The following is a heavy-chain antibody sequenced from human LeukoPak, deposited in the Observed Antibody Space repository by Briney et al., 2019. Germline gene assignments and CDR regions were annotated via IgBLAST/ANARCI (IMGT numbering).Heavy chain of an antibody. Sequence: SVKVSCKASGGTFSSYAISWVRQAPGQGLEWMGGIIPIFGTANYVQKFQGRVTITTDESTSTAYMELSSLRSEDTAVYYCARARGLYYYDSSGYSYFDYWGQGTLVTVSS. CDR3: ARARGLYYYDSSGYSYFDY. CDR1: GGTFSSYA. J-gene: IGHJ4*02. V-gene: IGHV1-69*05. D-gene: IGHD3-22*01. CDR2: IIPIFGTA.